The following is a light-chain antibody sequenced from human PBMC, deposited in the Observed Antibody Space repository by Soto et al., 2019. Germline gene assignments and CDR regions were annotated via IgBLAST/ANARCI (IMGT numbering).Light chain of an antibody. CDR3: QSYDSSLRYV. CDR1: SSNIGAGYD. CDR2: GNS. V-gene: IGLV1-40*01. J-gene: IGLJ1*01. Sequence: QSVLTQPPSVSGAPWQRVTISCTGSSSNIGAGYDVHWYQQLPGTAPKLLIYGNSNRPSGVPDRFSGSKSGTSASLAITGLQAEDEADYFCQSYDSSLRYVFGTGTKVTVL.